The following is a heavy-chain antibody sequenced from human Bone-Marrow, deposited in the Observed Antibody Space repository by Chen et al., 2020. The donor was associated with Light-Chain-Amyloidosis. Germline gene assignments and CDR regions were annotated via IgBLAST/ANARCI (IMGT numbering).Heavy chain of an antibody. D-gene: IGHD5-12*01. V-gene: IGHV4-59*08. CDR2: IYSSGTS. Sequence: QVQLQESGPGLVKPSETLSLTCSVSGGSISIYYWSWIRQPPGKGLEWIGYIYSSGTSNYNPSLKRRVTISIDTSKNQFSLKLSSVTAADTAVYYCARRGDGYNFDYWGQGTLVTVSS. J-gene: IGHJ4*02. CDR1: GGSISIYY. CDR3: ARRGDGYNFDY.